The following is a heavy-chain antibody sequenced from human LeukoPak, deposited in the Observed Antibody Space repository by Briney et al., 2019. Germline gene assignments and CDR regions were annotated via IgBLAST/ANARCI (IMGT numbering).Heavy chain of an antibody. Sequence: GRSLRLSCAASGFTVSSNYMSWVRQAPGKGLEWVAVIYSGGSTYYADCVKGRFTISRDNSKDTLYFQMTSLSAEDTAVYYCARDRVGYYDSSGYSYYYHYGMDVWGQGTPVTVSS. J-gene: IGHJ6*02. CDR3: ARDRVGYYDSSGYSYYYHYGMDV. CDR2: IYSGGST. CDR1: GFTVSSNY. D-gene: IGHD3-22*01. V-gene: IGHV3-53*01.